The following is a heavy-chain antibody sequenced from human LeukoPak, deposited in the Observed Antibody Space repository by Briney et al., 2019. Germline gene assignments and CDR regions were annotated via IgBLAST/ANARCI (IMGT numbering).Heavy chain of an antibody. CDR2: ISYDGSNK. V-gene: IGHV3-30-3*01. Sequence: PGGSLRLPCAASGFTFSSYAMHWVRQAPGKGLEWVAVISYDGSNKYYADSVKGRFTISRDNSKNTLYLQMNSLRAEDTAVYYCARDSQSSGWNSLIDYWGQGTLVAVSS. D-gene: IGHD6-19*01. CDR3: ARDSQSSGWNSLIDY. J-gene: IGHJ4*02. CDR1: GFTFSSYA.